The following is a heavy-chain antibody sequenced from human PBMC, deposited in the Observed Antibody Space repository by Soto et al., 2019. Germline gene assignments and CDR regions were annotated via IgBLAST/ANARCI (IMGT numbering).Heavy chain of an antibody. V-gene: IGHV3-23*01. CDR3: ARDRPSRDSYYYGLDV. CDR2: ISYGGGTT. D-gene: IGHD2-2*01. CDR1: EFTFSNYA. Sequence: GGSLRLSCAASEFTFSNYAMSWVRQAPGKGLEWVSAISYGGGTTYYADSVKGRFTISRDNAKKSVYLQMNTLRAEDTAVYYCARDRPSRDSYYYGLDVWGQGTTVTVSS. J-gene: IGHJ6*02.